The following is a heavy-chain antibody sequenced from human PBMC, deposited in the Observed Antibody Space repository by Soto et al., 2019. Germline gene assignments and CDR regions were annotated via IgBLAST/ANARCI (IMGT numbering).Heavy chain of an antibody. Sequence: SETLSLTCAVSGGSISSGGYSWSWIRQPPGKGLEWIGYIYHSGNTNYTPSLKSRVTISVDTSKKHFSLKLSSATAADTAVYYCARGIGGTSDYWGQGTLVTVSS. CDR2: IYHSGNT. D-gene: IGHD2-15*01. CDR1: GGSISSGGYS. J-gene: IGHJ4*02. CDR3: ARGIGGTSDY. V-gene: IGHV4-30-2*01.